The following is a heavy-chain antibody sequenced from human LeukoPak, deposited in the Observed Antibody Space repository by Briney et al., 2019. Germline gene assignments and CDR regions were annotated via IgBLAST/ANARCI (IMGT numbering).Heavy chain of an antibody. CDR2: IYYSGST. Sequence: RTSETLSLTCTVSGGSISSYYWSWIRQPPGKGLEWIGYIYYSGSTNYNPSLKSRVTISVDMSKNQFSLKLSSVTAADTAVYYCARVNYYGSGSDYWGQGTLVTVSS. D-gene: IGHD3-10*01. V-gene: IGHV4-59*01. J-gene: IGHJ4*02. CDR3: ARVNYYGSGSDY. CDR1: GGSISSYY.